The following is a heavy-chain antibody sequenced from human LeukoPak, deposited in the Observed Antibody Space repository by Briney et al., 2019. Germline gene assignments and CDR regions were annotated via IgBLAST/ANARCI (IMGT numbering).Heavy chain of an antibody. D-gene: IGHD4-23*01. Sequence: SETLSLTCTVSGGSISSSSYYWGWIRQPPGTGLEWIGSIYYSGSTYYNPSLKSRVTISVDTSKNQFSLKLSSVTAADTAVYYCARTPVVTYYYYHGMDVWGQGTTVTVPS. CDR1: GGSISSSSYY. V-gene: IGHV4-39*01. CDR3: ARTPVVTYYYYHGMDV. J-gene: IGHJ6*02. CDR2: IYYSGST.